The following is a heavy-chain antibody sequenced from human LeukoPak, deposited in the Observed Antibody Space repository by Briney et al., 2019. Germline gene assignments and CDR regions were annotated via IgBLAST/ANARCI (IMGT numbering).Heavy chain of an antibody. J-gene: IGHJ4*02. CDR1: GFTFSSYG. CDR2: ISYDGSNK. V-gene: IGHV3-30*18. D-gene: IGHD3-3*01. Sequence: GGSLRLSCAASGFTFSSYGMHLVRQAPGKGLEWVAVISYDGSNKYYADSVKGRFTISRDNSKNTLYLQMNSLRAEDTAVYYCAKDQYDSNYYFDYWGQGTLVTVSS. CDR3: AKDQYDSNYYFDY.